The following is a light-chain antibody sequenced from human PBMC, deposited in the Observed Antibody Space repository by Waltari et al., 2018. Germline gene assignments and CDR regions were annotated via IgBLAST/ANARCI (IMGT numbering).Light chain of an antibody. CDR2: ENT. J-gene: IGLJ7*01. V-gene: IGLV1-51*02. Sequence: QSVLTQPPSVSAAPGQRVTISCSGGGSNIGNNYVSWYRQFPGTAPKLLIYENTERPSGIPGRVSGSKSGTSATLDITGLQAGDEADYYCGTWDSSLSGAVFGGGTHLTVL. CDR3: GTWDSSLSGAV. CDR1: GSNIGNNY.